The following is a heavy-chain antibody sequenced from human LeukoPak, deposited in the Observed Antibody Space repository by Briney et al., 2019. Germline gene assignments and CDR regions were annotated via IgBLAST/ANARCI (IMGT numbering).Heavy chain of an antibody. D-gene: IGHD3-16*01. CDR2: INHSGST. Sequence: SETLSLTCAVYGGSFSGYYWSWIRQPPGKGLEWIGEINHSGSTNYNPSLKGRVTISVDTSKNQFSLKLSSVTAADTAVYYCARSMITFGGVRYWGQGTLVTVSS. CDR1: GGSFSGYY. V-gene: IGHV4-34*01. J-gene: IGHJ4*02. CDR3: ARSMITFGGVRY.